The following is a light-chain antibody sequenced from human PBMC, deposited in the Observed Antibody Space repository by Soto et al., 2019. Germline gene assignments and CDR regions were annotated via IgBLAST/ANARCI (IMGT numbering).Light chain of an antibody. CDR1: QSVSRN. J-gene: IGKJ5*01. Sequence: EILMTQSPSTLSVSPGESATLSCRASQSVSRNLAWFQHKPGQAPRLLIYGASTRATGVAARFSGSGSGTEFTLTISSLQSEDFAVYFCQQYNTWPPITFGQGTRLEIK. CDR3: QQYNTWPPIT. CDR2: GAS. V-gene: IGKV3-15*01.